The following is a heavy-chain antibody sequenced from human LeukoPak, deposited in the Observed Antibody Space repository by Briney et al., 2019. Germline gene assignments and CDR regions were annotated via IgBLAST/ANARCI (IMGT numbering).Heavy chain of an antibody. Sequence: SETLSLTCTVSGGSISSSSYYWGWIRQPPGKGLEWIGSIYYSGSTYYNPSLKSRVTISVDTSKNQFSLKLSSVTAADTAVYYCARSHTPRFGELLPDYWGQGTLVTVSS. CDR2: IYYSGST. CDR3: ARSHTPRFGELLPDY. D-gene: IGHD3-10*01. V-gene: IGHV4-39*07. CDR1: GGSISSSSYY. J-gene: IGHJ4*02.